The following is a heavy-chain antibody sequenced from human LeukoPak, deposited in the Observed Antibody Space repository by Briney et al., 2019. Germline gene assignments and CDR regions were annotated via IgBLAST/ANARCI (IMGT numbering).Heavy chain of an antibody. CDR1: GVSVSSGYY. CDR2: IYHSGST. J-gene: IGHJ4*02. V-gene: IGHV4-38-2*02. Sequence: SETLSLTCTVSGVSVSSGYYWGWIRQPPGKGLEWIGSIYHSGSTYYNPSLKSRVTISVDTSKNQFSLKLSSVTAADTAVYYCARGLTGTSNQYYFDYWGQGTLVTVSS. D-gene: IGHD1-20*01. CDR3: ARGLTGTSNQYYFDY.